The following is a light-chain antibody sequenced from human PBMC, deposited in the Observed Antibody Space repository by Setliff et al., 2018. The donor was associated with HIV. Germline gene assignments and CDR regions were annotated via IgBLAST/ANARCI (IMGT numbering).Light chain of an antibody. Sequence: QSVLTQPASVSGSPGQSITISCTGTSSDIGDYNYVSWYQQHPGKAPKVILFDVNNRPSGISNRFSGSKSGNTASLTISGLQAEDEADYYCSSYTSRATLAVFGTGTKATVL. CDR2: DVN. CDR1: SSDIGDYNY. J-gene: IGLJ1*01. CDR3: SSYTSRATLAV. V-gene: IGLV2-14*03.